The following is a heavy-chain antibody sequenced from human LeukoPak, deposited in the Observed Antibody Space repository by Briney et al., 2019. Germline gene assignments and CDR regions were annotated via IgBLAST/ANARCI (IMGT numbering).Heavy chain of an antibody. D-gene: IGHD2-21*02. CDR1: GGSISSSNW. CDR2: IWHTGST. V-gene: IGHV4-4*02. J-gene: IGHJ3*02. Sequence: SETLSLTCAVSGGSISSSNWWSWVRQPPGKGLEWIGSIWHTGSTYYNPSLKSRVTISVDTSKNQFSLKLTSVTAADTAVYYCARDPRLDAFDIWGQGTMVSVSS. CDR3: ARDPRLDAFDI.